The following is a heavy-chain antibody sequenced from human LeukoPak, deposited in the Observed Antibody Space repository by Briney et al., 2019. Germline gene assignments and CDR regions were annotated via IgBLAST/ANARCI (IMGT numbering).Heavy chain of an antibody. J-gene: IGHJ5*02. Sequence: GGSLRLSCAASGFTFSSYWMSWVRQAPGKGLEWVAIIKQDGSEKYYVDSVKGRFTISRDNAKNSLYLQMNSLRAEDTAVYYCARDGGITGTVGWFDPWGQGTLVTVSS. V-gene: IGHV3-7*01. D-gene: IGHD1-20*01. CDR2: IKQDGSEK. CDR3: ARDGGITGTVGWFDP. CDR1: GFTFSSYW.